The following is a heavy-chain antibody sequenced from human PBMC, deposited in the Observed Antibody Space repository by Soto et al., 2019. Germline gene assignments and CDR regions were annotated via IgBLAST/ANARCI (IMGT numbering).Heavy chain of an antibody. D-gene: IGHD3-16*01. J-gene: IGHJ4*02. CDR2: ISGSGGST. V-gene: IGHV3-23*01. CDR3: AKVEYYDYVWESHLPFDY. CDR1: GFTFSSYA. Sequence: GVLRLSCAASGFTFSSYAMSWVRQAPGKGLEWVSAISGSGGSTYYADSVKGRFTISRDNSKNTLYLQMNSLRAEDTAVYYCAKVEYYDYVWESHLPFDYWGQGTLVTVSS.